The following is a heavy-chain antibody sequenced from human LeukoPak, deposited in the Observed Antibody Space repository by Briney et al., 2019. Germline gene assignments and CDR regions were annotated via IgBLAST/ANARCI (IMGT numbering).Heavy chain of an antibody. CDR3: AKGGGDYVWGSYRYTLWDAFDI. CDR2: ISGSGGST. V-gene: IGHV3-23*01. Sequence: GGSLRLSCAASGFTFSSYAMSWVRQAPGKGLEWVSAISGSGGSTYYADSVKGRFTISRDNSKNTPYLQMNSLRAEDTAVYYCAKGGGDYVWGSYRYTLWDAFDIWGQGTMVTVSS. J-gene: IGHJ3*02. CDR1: GFTFSSYA. D-gene: IGHD3-16*02.